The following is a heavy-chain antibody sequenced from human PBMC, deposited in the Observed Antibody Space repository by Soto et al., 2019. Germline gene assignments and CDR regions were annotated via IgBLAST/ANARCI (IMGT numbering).Heavy chain of an antibody. CDR3: ARDWYDSRGYIPFPFDY. V-gene: IGHV1-69*12. CDR1: GGTFSSYA. Sequence: QVQLVQSGAEVKKPGSSVKVSCKASGGTFSSYAISWVRQAPGQGLEWMGGIIPIFGTANYAQKFQGRVTITADESTSTAYMVLSSQRSEYTDVYYCARDWYDSRGYIPFPFDYWGQGPLVTVSS. J-gene: IGHJ4*02. D-gene: IGHD3-22*01. CDR2: IIPIFGTA.